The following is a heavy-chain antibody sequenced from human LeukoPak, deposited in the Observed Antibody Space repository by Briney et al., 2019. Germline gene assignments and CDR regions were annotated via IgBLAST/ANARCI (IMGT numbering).Heavy chain of an antibody. CDR3: ARVGGSYYRYYFDY. CDR1: GGTFSSYS. J-gene: IGHJ4*02. V-gene: IGHV1-69*05. Sequence: SVKVSCKASGGTFSSYSISWGRQAPGQGLEWMGGIIPIFGTANYAQKFQGRVTITTDESTSTAYMELSSLRSEDTAVYYCARVGGSYYRYYFDYWGQGTLVTVSS. CDR2: IIPIFGTA. D-gene: IGHD1-26*01.